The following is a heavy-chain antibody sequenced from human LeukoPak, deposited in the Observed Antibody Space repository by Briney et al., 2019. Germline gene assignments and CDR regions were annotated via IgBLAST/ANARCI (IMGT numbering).Heavy chain of an antibody. CDR2: MNPNSGNT. V-gene: IGHV1-8*01. CDR3: ARRVEMATIIDSSHAGYYYYGMDV. Sequence: ASVKVSCKASGYTFTSYDINWVRQATGQGLKWMGWMNPNSGNTGYAQKFQGRVTMTRNTSISTAYMELSSLRSEDTAVYYCARRVEMATIIDSSHAGYYYYGMDVWGQGTTVTVSS. J-gene: IGHJ6*02. CDR1: GYTFTSYD. D-gene: IGHD5-24*01.